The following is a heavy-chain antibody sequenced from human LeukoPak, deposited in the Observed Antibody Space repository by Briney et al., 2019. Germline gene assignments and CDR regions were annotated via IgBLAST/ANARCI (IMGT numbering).Heavy chain of an antibody. J-gene: IGHJ4*02. V-gene: IGHV3-23*01. CDR2: IRSNGDTT. CDR1: GFTFSSLA. D-gene: IGHD7-27*01. Sequence: GGSLRLSCTASGFTFSSLAMTWVRQAPGKGLEWVSTIRSNGDTTYNADSVKGRFTISRDNSKNTLYLELNSLRVEDAATFYCAKGQELGDGVFDSWGQGTMVTVSS. CDR3: AKGQELGDGVFDS.